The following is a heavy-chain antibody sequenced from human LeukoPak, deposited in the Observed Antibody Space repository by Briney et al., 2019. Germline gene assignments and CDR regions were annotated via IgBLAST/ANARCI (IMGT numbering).Heavy chain of an antibody. D-gene: IGHD2-2*01. CDR3: AKDNIVVVPAAGGFDY. CDR2: ISGSGGST. V-gene: IGHV3-23*01. CDR1: GFTFSSYG. Sequence: PGGSLRLSCAASGFTFSSYGMSWVRQAPGKGLEWVSAISGSGGSTYYADSVKGRFTISRDNSKNTLYLQMNSLRAEDTAVYYCAKDNIVVVPAAGGFDYWGQGTLVTVSS. J-gene: IGHJ4*02.